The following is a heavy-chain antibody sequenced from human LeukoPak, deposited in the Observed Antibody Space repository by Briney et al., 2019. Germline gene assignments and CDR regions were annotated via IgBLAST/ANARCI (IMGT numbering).Heavy chain of an antibody. CDR1: GYTFSSYT. V-gene: IGHV1-69*02. D-gene: IGHD4-17*01. CDR3: ARDEDHDYVKTCDY. Sequence: PLASVKVSCKASGYTFSSYTISWVRHAPGQGREWMGRIIPILGIANYTQKLQGRVTMTTDTSTSTAYMELRSLRSDDAAVYYCARDEDHDYVKTCDYWRQSTLVTVSS. CDR2: IIPILGIA. J-gene: IGHJ4*02.